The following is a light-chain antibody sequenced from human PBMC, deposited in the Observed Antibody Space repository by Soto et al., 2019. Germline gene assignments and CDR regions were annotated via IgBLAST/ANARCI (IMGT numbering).Light chain of an antibody. CDR1: QSVSSY. V-gene: IGKV3-11*01. CDR2: DAS. Sequence: EIVLTQSPATLSLSPGERATLSCRASQSVSSYLAWYQQKPGQAPRLLIYDASNRATGIPARFSGSGSGTDFTLTISSLEPEDFAVFYCQQYKSWPLTFGGGTKVDIK. J-gene: IGKJ4*01. CDR3: QQYKSWPLT.